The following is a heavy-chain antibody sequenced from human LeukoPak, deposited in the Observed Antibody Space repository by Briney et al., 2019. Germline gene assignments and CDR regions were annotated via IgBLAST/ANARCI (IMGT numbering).Heavy chain of an antibody. Sequence: GGSLRLSCAATGFTFSSFWMSWVRQGPGKGLEWVASIPPDGGIGRYVDSVKGRFTISRDNAKTTVFLQMNSLREEDTAVYYCARLLGGVTTLDYWGQGALVTVSS. V-gene: IGHV3-7*01. CDR3: ARLLGGVTTLDY. CDR1: GFTFSSFW. CDR2: IPPDGGIG. D-gene: IGHD4-17*01. J-gene: IGHJ4*02.